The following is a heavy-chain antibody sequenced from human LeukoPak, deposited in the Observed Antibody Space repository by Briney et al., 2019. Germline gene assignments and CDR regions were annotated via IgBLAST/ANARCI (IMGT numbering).Heavy chain of an antibody. Sequence: GRSLRLSCVASGFSFSSYGMHWVRQSPGKGLEWVAVISYDGSNEYYADSVKGRFTISRDKSKITLYLEMNRLRAEDTAVFYCAKDQARWFVNIVSTGSAFDAWGQGTLVTVSS. CDR1: GFSFSSYG. CDR3: AKDQARWFVNIVSTGSAFDA. CDR2: ISYDGSNE. D-gene: IGHD5/OR15-5a*01. J-gene: IGHJ4*02. V-gene: IGHV3-30*18.